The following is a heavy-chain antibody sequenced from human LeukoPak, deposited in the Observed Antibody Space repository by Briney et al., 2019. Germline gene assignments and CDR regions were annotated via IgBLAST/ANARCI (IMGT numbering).Heavy chain of an antibody. CDR1: GGSISSYY. D-gene: IGHD1-26*01. CDR2: IYYSGST. V-gene: IGHV4-59*01. Sequence: SETLSLACTVSGGSISSYYWSWIRQPPGKGLEWIGYIYYSGSTNYNPSLKSRVTISVDTSKNQFSLKLSSVTAADTAVYYCARGSMADIVGATTFDYWGQGTLVTVSS. CDR3: ARGSMADIVGATTFDY. J-gene: IGHJ4*02.